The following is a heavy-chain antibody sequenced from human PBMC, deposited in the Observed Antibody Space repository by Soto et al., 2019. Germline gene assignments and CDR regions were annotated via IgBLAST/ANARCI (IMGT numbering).Heavy chain of an antibody. CDR3: ARHCSSTSCYHEYYYYYYMDV. CDR1: GYTFTSYG. CDR2: ISAYNGNT. Sequence: VASVKVSCKASGYTFTSYGISWVRQAPGQGLEWMGWISAYNGNTNYAQKLQGRVTMTTDTSTSTAYMELRSLRSDDTAVYYCARHCSSTSCYHEYYYYYYMDVWGKGTTVTVSS. D-gene: IGHD2-2*01. J-gene: IGHJ6*03. V-gene: IGHV1-18*01.